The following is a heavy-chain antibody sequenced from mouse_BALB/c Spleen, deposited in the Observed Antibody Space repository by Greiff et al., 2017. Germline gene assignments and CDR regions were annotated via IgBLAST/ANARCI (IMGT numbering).Heavy chain of an antibody. CDR2: ISYSGST. V-gene: IGHV3-8*02. CDR3: ARSYYDYDVYYFDY. CDR1: GDSITSGY. Sequence: EVQLVESGPSLVKPSQTLSLTCSVTGDSITSGYWNWIRKFPGNKLEYMGYISYSGSTYYNPSLKSRISITRDTSKNQYYLQLNSVTTEDTATYYCARSYYDYDVYYFDYWGQGTTLTVSS. J-gene: IGHJ2*01. D-gene: IGHD2-4*01.